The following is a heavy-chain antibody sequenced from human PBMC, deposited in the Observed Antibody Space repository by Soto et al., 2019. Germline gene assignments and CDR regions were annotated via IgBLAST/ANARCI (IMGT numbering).Heavy chain of an antibody. CDR2: IDPSDSYT. V-gene: IGHV5-10-1*01. Sequence: GESLKISCKGSGYSFTSYWISWVRQMPGKGLEWMGRIDPSDSYTNYSPSFQGHVTISADTSISTAYLQWSSLKASDTAMYYCARHDSSGWYLRRGWFDPWGQGTLVTVSS. D-gene: IGHD6-19*01. CDR1: GYSFTSYW. CDR3: ARHDSSGWYLRRGWFDP. J-gene: IGHJ5*02.